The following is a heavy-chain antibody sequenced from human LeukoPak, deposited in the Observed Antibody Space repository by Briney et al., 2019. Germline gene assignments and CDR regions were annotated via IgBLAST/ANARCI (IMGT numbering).Heavy chain of an antibody. Sequence: GSLILSCAAAGFTFNYYAMSWGRPAPGKGVEWVAGLSSSGDNTYYADSVKGRFTISRDNSRNTLYLQMSSLRADDTAVYYCAKGSKSRSEQYYYYYYMDVWGKGTTITVSS. D-gene: IGHD1/OR15-1a*01. J-gene: IGHJ6*03. V-gene: IGHV3-23*01. CDR3: AKGSKSRSEQYYYYYYMDV. CDR2: LSSSGDNT. CDR1: GFTFNYYA.